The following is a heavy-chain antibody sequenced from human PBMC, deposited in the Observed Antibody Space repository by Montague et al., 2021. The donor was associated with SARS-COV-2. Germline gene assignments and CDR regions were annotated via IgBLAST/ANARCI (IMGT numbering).Heavy chain of an antibody. V-gene: IGHV4-39*01. CDR3: ARQSVNYFDRSGYPFDY. CDR1: GXSISSSSYY. J-gene: IGHJ4*02. D-gene: IGHD3-22*01. CDR2: IYYSGST. Sequence: SETLSLTCTVSGXSISSSSYYWGWIRQPPGKGLEWIGSIYYSGSTYYSPCLESRVTISVDTSKNQFSLKLSSVTAADTAVYYCARQSVNYFDRSGYPFDYWGQGTLVTVSS.